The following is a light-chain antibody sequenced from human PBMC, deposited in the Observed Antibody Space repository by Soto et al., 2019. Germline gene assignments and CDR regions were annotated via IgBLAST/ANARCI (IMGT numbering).Light chain of an antibody. CDR2: AAS. V-gene: IGKV3-20*01. CDR1: QSVSSTY. CDR3: RHYINSQWT. Sequence: EIVLTQSPGTLSLSPGERATLSCRPSQSVSSTYLDWYQQKHGQAPRLLIYAASSRATDIPDRFSGGASATDFTLTNSRLEPEDFAVYYCRHYINSQWTFGQGTKVEIK. J-gene: IGKJ1*01.